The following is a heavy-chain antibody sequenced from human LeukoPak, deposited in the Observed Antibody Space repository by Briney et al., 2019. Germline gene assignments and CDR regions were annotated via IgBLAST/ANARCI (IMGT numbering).Heavy chain of an antibody. CDR2: IYTSGST. J-gene: IGHJ5*02. CDR3: ARTRTAPRYCSGGSCARGWFDP. D-gene: IGHD2-15*01. Sequence: SETLSLTCTVSGGSISSYYWSWIRQPAGKGLEWIGRIYTSGSTNYNPSLKSRVTMSVDTSKNQFSLKLSSVTAADTAVYYCARTRTAPRYCSGGSCARGWFDPWGQGTLVTVSS. V-gene: IGHV4-4*07. CDR1: GGSISSYY.